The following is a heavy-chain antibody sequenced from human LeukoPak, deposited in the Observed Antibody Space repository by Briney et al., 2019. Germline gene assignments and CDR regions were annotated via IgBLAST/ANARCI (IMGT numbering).Heavy chain of an antibody. CDR3: AKGVYSVGYNH. J-gene: IGHJ5*02. V-gene: IGHV4-34*01. CDR1: GGSFSGYY. D-gene: IGHD6-19*01. Sequence: PSETLSLTCAVYGGSFSGYYWSWIRQPPGKGLEWIGAIYHSGSSNYNPSLKSRVTISVDTSKNQFSLKLSSVTAADTAVYYCAKGVYSVGYNHWGQGTLVTVSS. CDR2: IYHSGSS.